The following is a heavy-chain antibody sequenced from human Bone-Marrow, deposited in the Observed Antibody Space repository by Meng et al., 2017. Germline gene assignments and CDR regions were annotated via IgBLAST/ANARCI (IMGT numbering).Heavy chain of an antibody. V-gene: IGHV4-31*03. CDR3: ASLYGVVGASWFDP. D-gene: IGHD1-26*01. Sequence: QGRLQEPGPGLLKPSQTLSLTCTVSGGSISSGGYYWNWIRQHPGKGLEWIGYIYYSGSTYYNPSLKSRITISVDTSKNHFSLKLSSVTAADTAVYYCASLYGVVGASWFDPWGQGTLVTVSS. CDR1: GGSISSGGYY. CDR2: IYYSGST. J-gene: IGHJ5*02.